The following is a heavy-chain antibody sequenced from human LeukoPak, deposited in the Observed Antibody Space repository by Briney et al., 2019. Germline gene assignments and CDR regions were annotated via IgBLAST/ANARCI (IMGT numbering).Heavy chain of an antibody. CDR2: IHYTGST. D-gene: IGHD5-18*01. Sequence: SETLSLTCTVSGGAITGYCWSWIRQPPGKGLECIGYIHYTGSTNYNPSLKSPVTISVDTSKPPFSLKLTSVTAADTAVYYCARLGGYSYGKFDYSGQGTLVTVSS. J-gene: IGHJ4*02. V-gene: IGHV4-59*08. CDR3: ARLGGYSYGKFDY. CDR1: GGAITGYC.